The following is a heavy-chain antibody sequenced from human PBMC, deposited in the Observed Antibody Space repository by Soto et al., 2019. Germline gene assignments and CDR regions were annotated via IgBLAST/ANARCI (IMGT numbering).Heavy chain of an antibody. D-gene: IGHD3-22*01. V-gene: IGHV1-69*13. Sequence: GASVKVSCKASGGTFGSYAISWVRQAPGQGPEWMGGIIPITGTANYAQKFQGRVTITADESTSTASMQLSSLKASDTAMYYCARPTYYYYDSSGYGNYYYYGMDVWGQGTTVTVSS. J-gene: IGHJ6*02. CDR3: ARPTYYYYDSSGYGNYYYYGMDV. CDR2: IIPITGTA. CDR1: GGTFGSYA.